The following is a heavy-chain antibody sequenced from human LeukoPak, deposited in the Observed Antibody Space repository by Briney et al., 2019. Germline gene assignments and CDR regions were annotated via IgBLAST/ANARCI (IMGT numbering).Heavy chain of an antibody. D-gene: IGHD2-2*02. Sequence: SETLSLTSTVSGGSISTGSYYWSWIRPPPGKGLEWIGRIYTIGSTNYNPSLKSRVTISVDTSKNQFSLKLSSVTAADTAVYYCARAALGYCSSTSCYTGSFDYWGQGTLVTVSS. CDR3: ARAALGYCSSTSCYTGSFDY. J-gene: IGHJ4*02. CDR1: GGSISTGSYY. V-gene: IGHV4-61*02. CDR2: IYTIGST.